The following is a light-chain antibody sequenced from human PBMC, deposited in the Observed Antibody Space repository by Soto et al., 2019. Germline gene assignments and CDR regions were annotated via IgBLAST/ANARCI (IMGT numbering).Light chain of an antibody. CDR2: DTS. CDR3: QQRTTWPALS. Sequence: EIVLTQSPGTLYLSPGERATLSCRASQSIDTYLAWYQQKPGQAPRLLIYDTSKRATGIPARFSGRGSGTEFTLTISSLEPEDFAVYYCQQRTTWPALSFGGGTMVEL. CDR1: QSIDTY. J-gene: IGKJ4*01. V-gene: IGKV3-11*01.